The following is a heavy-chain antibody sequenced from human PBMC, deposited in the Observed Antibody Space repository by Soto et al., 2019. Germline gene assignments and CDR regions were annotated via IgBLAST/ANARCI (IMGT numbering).Heavy chain of an antibody. Sequence: GESLKISCKGSGYSFTSYWISWVRQMPGKGLEWMGRIDPSDSYTNYSPSFQGHVTISADKSISTAYLQWSSLKASDTAMYYCASPGAAAKVQYYYYGMDVWGQGTTVTVSS. D-gene: IGHD6-13*01. CDR1: GYSFTSYW. V-gene: IGHV5-10-1*01. J-gene: IGHJ6*02. CDR2: IDPSDSYT. CDR3: ASPGAAAKVQYYYYGMDV.